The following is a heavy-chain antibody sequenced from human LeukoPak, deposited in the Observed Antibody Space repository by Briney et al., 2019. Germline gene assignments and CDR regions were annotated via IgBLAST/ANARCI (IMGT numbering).Heavy chain of an antibody. CDR1: GFTFSTYE. J-gene: IGHJ3*02. D-gene: IGHD3-22*01. V-gene: IGHV3-48*03. CDR2: ISSIGSPI. Sequence: GVLRLSCAASGFTFSTYEMNWGRQAPGKGLEWVSYISSIGSPIYYADSVTGRFTISRDNSKHTLYLQMNSLRAEDTAVYYCSGHPYYYDSSGYGGAFDIWGQGTMVTVSS. CDR3: SGHPYYYDSSGYGGAFDI.